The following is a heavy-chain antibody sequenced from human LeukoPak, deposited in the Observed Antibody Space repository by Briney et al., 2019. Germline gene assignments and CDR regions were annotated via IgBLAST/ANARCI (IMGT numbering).Heavy chain of an antibody. CDR2: IKQDGSEK. CDR3: ARDGAVADPGILSYYYYGMDV. Sequence: GGSLRLSCAASGFTFSSYWMSWVRQAPGKGLEWVANIKQDGSEKYYVDSVKGRFTISRDNAKNSLYLQMNSLRAEDTAVYYCARDGAVADPGILSYYYYGMDVWGQGTTVTVSS. CDR1: GFTFSSYW. V-gene: IGHV3-7*01. J-gene: IGHJ6*02. D-gene: IGHD6-19*01.